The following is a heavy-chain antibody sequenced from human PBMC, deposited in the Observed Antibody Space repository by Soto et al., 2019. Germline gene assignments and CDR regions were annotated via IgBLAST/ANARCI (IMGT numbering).Heavy chain of an antibody. J-gene: IGHJ6*02. CDR2: ISAYNGNT. Sequence: QVQLVQSGGEVKKPGASVKVSCKTPGYSFTTYGISWVRQAPGQGLEWMGWISAYNGNTNYAQKLQDRVTMTTDTSTSTAYMELRSLRSDDTAVYYCAREGPAPYYYYGMDVWGQGSMVTVSS. CDR3: AREGPAPYYYYGMDV. V-gene: IGHV1-18*01. CDR1: GYSFTTYG.